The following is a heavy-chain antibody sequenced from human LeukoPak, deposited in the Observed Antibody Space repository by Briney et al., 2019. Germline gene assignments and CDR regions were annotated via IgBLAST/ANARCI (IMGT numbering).Heavy chain of an antibody. V-gene: IGHV3-7*01. CDR1: GFTFSSHL. CDR2: MRQDGSEK. J-gene: IGHJ4*02. Sequence: GGSLRLSCAASGFTFSSHLISWVRQAPGKGLEWVANMRQDGSEKFYADSVKGRFTISRDNAKNSQYLQMNSLRPEDTAVYYCAREGEAFDYWGQGTLVTVSS. D-gene: IGHD3-16*01. CDR3: AREGEAFDY.